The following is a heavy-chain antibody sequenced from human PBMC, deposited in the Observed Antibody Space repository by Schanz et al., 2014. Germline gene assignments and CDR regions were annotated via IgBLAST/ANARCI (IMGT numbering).Heavy chain of an antibody. D-gene: IGHD2-2*01. CDR2: MSYDGSIK. Sequence: QVQLVESGGGVVQPGRSLRLSCAAYGFTLSSYAMHWVRQAPGKGLEWVAAMSYDGSIKYYGDSVKGRFTISRDNSKNTLYLHMNTLRSEDTAVYYCAKDSTHIDIVLVPTAIDYWGQGTLVNVSS. J-gene: IGHJ4*02. CDR1: GFTLSSYA. V-gene: IGHV3-30*04. CDR3: AKDSTHIDIVLVPTAIDY.